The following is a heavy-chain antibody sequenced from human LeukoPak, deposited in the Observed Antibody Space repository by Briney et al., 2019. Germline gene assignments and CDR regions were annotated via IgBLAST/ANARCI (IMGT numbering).Heavy chain of an antibody. D-gene: IGHD3-9*01. CDR3: TRDLMDYDVSTGLHHYYMDV. CDR2: INGDGRNI. CDR1: GFTFSSYW. V-gene: IGHV3-74*01. J-gene: IGHJ6*02. Sequence: GRSLRLSCVASGFTFSSYWMHWVRQDPRKGLVWVSRINGDGRNINYADSVRGRFTISRDNAKNTLFLQMNTLRVEDTAVYYCTRDLMDYDVSTGLHHYYMDVWGQGTTVTVSS.